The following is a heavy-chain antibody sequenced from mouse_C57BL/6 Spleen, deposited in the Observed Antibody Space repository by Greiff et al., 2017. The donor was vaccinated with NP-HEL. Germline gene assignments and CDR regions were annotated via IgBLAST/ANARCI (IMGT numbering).Heavy chain of an antibody. CDR1: GYTFTSYW. V-gene: IGHV1-64*01. D-gene: IGHD1-1*01. J-gene: IGHJ2*01. CDR2: IHPNSGST. Sequence: QVQLQQPGAELVKPGASVKLSCKASGYTFTSYWMHWVKQRPGQGLEWIGMIHPNSGSTNYNEKFKSKATLTVDKSSSTAYMQLSSLTSEDSAVYYCARLGVVATYVPYFDYWGQGTTLTVSS. CDR3: ARLGVVATYVPYFDY.